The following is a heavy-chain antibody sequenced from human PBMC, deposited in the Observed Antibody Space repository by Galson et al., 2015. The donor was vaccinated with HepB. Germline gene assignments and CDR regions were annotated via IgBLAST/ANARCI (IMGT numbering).Heavy chain of an antibody. CDR2: IVVGSGNT. D-gene: IGHD6-13*01. Sequence: SVKVSCKASGFTFSGSAMQWVRQARGQRLEWIGWIVVGSGNTKYAQKFQERVTISRDMSTNTAYMELSSLRSEDTAVYYCAADATYSSSWLNWFDPWGQGTLVTVSS. V-gene: IGHV1-58*02. J-gene: IGHJ5*02. CDR3: AADATYSSSWLNWFDP. CDR1: GFTFSGSA.